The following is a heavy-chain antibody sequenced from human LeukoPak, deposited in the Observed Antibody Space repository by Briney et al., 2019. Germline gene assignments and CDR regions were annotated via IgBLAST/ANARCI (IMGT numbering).Heavy chain of an antibody. D-gene: IGHD6-19*01. CDR3: ARDRPSGWYLQYYFNY. CDR2: IKPDGSEK. CDR1: GFTFNNYW. V-gene: IGHV3-7*04. J-gene: IGHJ4*02. Sequence: GGSLRLSCVVSGFTFNNYWMSWVRQAPGKGLEWVANIKPDGSEKNYVDSVKGRFTISRDNAKNSLYLQMNSLRAEDTAVYYCARDRPSGWYLQYYFNYWGQGNLVTVSS.